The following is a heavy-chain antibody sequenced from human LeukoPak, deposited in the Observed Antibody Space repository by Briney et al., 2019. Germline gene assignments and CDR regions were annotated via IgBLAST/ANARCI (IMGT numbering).Heavy chain of an antibody. Sequence: ASVKVSCKASGYTFTGYYMHWVRQAPGQGLEWMGRINPNSGGTNYAQKFQGRVTMTRDTSISTAYMELSRLRSDGTAVYYCARGLEDYYDSSGYWFDPWGQGTLVTASS. V-gene: IGHV1-2*06. CDR1: GYTFTGYY. D-gene: IGHD3-22*01. CDR3: ARGLEDYYDSSGYWFDP. CDR2: INPNSGGT. J-gene: IGHJ5*02.